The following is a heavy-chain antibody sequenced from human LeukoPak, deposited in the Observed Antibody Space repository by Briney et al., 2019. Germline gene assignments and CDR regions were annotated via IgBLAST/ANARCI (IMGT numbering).Heavy chain of an antibody. CDR1: GVSITNYY. CDR2: MYISGST. J-gene: IGHJ4*02. D-gene: IGHD1-26*01. CDR3: ARDYLVGAPLDY. V-gene: IGHV4-4*07. Sequence: SETLSLTCTVSGVSITNYYWAWIRQPAGKGLEWIGRMYISGSTNYNPSLKSRVSISIDKTKNQFSLKLRSVTAADTAVYYCARDYLVGAPLDYWGQGTLVTVSS.